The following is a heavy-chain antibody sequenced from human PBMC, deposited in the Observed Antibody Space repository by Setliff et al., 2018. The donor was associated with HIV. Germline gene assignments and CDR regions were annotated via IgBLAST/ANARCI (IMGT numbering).Heavy chain of an antibody. J-gene: IGHJ5*01. CDR2: IYTSGST. CDR1: GGSISSGSYY. CDR3: ARVRLELRQYWFDS. Sequence: PSETLSLTCTVSGGSISSGSYYWSWIRQPAGKGLEWIGHIYTSGSTNYNPSLKSRVTISVDTSKNQFSLKLNSVTAADTAVYYCARVRLELRQYWFDSWGQGSPVTVSS. V-gene: IGHV4-61*09. D-gene: IGHD1-7*01.